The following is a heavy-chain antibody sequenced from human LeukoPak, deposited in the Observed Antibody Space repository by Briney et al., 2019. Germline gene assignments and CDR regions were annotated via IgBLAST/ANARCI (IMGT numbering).Heavy chain of an antibody. CDR3: AQSSGWDSLKY. Sequence: ASVKVSCKASGHTFTGYYMHWVRQAPGQGLEWMGWINPKSGGTNHAQKFQGRVSMTRDTSISTAYMELSRLRSDDTAVYYCAQSSGWDSLKYWGQGTLVAVSS. J-gene: IGHJ4*02. CDR2: INPKSGGT. CDR1: GHTFTGYY. V-gene: IGHV1-2*02. D-gene: IGHD6-19*01.